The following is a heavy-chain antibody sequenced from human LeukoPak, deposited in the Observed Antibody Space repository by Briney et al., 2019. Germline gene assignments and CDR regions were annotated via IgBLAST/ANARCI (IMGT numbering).Heavy chain of an antibody. CDR3: AKVDSSGSLGY. D-gene: IGHD6-19*01. J-gene: IGHJ4*02. V-gene: IGHV3-30*18. CDR2: ISYDGSNK. Sequence: GGSLRLSCAASGFTFSSYGMHWVRQAPGKGLEWVAVISYDGSNKYYADSVKGRFTISRDNSKNTLYLQMNSLRAEDTAVYYCAKVDSSGSLGYWGQGTLVTVSS. CDR1: GFTFSSYG.